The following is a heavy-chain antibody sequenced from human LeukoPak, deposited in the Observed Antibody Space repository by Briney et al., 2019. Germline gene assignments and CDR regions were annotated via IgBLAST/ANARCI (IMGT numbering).Heavy chain of an antibody. CDR2: INHSGST. Sequence: PSETLSLTCGVSGGSFSGYYWNWIRQPPGKGLEWIGEINHSGSTNYNPSLKSRVTISVDTSQKQFSLRLSSVTAADTAVYYCARSSITGTPHDYWGQGTLVTVSS. CDR3: ARSSITGTPHDY. D-gene: IGHD1-20*01. J-gene: IGHJ4*02. CDR1: GGSFSGYY. V-gene: IGHV4-34*01.